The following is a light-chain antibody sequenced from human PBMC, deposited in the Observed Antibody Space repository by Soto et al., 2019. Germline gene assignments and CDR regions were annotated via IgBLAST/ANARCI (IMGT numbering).Light chain of an antibody. CDR1: QDVSSY. CDR2: AAS. CDR3: QQYNSYSGT. J-gene: IGKJ2*01. Sequence: IQMTQSPSSLSASVGDRVTITCRASQDVSSYLVWYQQKPGKAPDLLIYAASTLQSGVPVRFSGSGSGTEFTLTISSLQPEDFATYYCQQYNSYSGTFGQGTKLEIK. V-gene: IGKV1-9*01.